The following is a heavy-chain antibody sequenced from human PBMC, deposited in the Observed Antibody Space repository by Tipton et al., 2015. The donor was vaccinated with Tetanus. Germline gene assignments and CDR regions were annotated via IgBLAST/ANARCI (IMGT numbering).Heavy chain of an antibody. J-gene: IGHJ4*02. D-gene: IGHD1-7*01. V-gene: IGHV4-39*01. CDR2: VSYSGST. CDR1: GASISSNTYY. CDR3: ARANYDSSKKGPFDS. Sequence: LRLSCTVSGASISSNTYYWGWIRQPPGKGLEWIASVSYSGSTYYNPSLKSRVTMSLDTSKNQFSVRLTSVTAADTAVYYCARANYDSSKKGPFDSWGQGSLVIVSS.